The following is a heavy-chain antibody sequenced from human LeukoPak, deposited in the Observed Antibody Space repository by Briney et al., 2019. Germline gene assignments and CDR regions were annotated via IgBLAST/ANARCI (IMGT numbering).Heavy chain of an antibody. CDR2: IYYSGST. CDR1: GGSISSGGYY. V-gene: IGHV4-31*03. Sequence: SETLSLTCTVSGGSISSGGYYWSWIRQHPGKGLEWIGYIYYSGSTYYNPSLKSRVAISVDTSKNQFSLKLSSVTAADTAVYYCARERGRGFLDYWGQGTLVTVSS. J-gene: IGHJ4*02. CDR3: ARERGRGFLDY. D-gene: IGHD1-26*01.